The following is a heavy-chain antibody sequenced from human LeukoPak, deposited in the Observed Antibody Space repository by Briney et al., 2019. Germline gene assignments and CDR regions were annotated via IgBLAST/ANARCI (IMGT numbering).Heavy chain of an antibody. CDR3: AKAGYSSSSQKTFYY. J-gene: IGHJ4*02. V-gene: IGHV3-23*01. CDR2: ISGSGGGT. D-gene: IGHD6-13*01. Sequence: GGSLRLSCAASGFTFSSYAMSWVRQAPGKGLEWVSAISGSGGGTYYADSVKGRFTISRDNSKNTLYLQMNSLRAEDTAVYYCAKAGYSSSSQKTFYYWGQGTLVTVSS. CDR1: GFTFSSYA.